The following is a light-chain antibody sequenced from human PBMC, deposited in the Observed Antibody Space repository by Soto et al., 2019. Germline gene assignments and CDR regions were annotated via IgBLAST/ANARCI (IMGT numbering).Light chain of an antibody. J-gene: IGKJ2*01. V-gene: IGKV2D-30*01. Sequence: DVVMTQSPLSLPVTLGQPASISCRSSQSLVYSDGNTYLSWFQQRPGQSPRRLIYKVSNWDSGVQDRFSGSGSGSDFTLEISMVEAEDIGVYYCMQGTHWPYTFGQGTKLEI. CDR3: MQGTHWPYT. CDR2: KVS. CDR1: QSLVYSDGNTY.